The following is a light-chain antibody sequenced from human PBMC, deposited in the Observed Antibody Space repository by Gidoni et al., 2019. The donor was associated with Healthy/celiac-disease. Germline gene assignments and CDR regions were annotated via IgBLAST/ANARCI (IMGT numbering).Light chain of an antibody. CDR1: QSVSSSY. CDR2: GAS. CDR3: QQYGSSREDA. J-gene: IGKJ2*01. V-gene: IGKV3-20*01. Sequence: ELVLTQSPRTLSLSPGELSTLSCRASQSVSSSYLAWYQQKPGKAPRLLIYGASSRATGIPDRFSGSGSGTDFTLTISRLEPEDFAVYYCQQYGSSREDAFGQGTKLEIK.